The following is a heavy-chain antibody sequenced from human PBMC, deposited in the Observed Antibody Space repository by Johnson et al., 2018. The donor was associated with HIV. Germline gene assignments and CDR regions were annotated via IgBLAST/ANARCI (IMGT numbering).Heavy chain of an antibody. CDR3: ARRSGTWDAFDI. J-gene: IGHJ3*02. V-gene: IGHV3-23*04. CDR1: GFTFSSYA. D-gene: IGHD1-26*01. CDR2: ISGSGGST. Sequence: VQLVESGGGVVQPGRSLRLSCAASGFTFSSYAMSWVRQAPGKGLEWVSAISGSGGSTYYADSVKGRFTIARDNAKNSLYLQMNSLRAEDTALYYCARRSGTWDAFDIWGQGTMVTVSS.